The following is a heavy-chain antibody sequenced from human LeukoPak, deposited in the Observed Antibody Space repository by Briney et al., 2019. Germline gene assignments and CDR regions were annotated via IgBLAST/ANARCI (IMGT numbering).Heavy chain of an antibody. D-gene: IGHD6-13*01. V-gene: IGHV1-2*02. CDR2: INPNSGGT. J-gene: IGHJ6*02. CDR3: ARDRSGDSSSWYYYYYGMDV. Sequence: ASVKVSCKASGYTFTGYYMHWVRQAPGQGLEWMGWINPNSGGTNYAQKFQSRVTMTRDTSISTAYMELSRLRSDETAVYYCARDRSGDSSSWYYYYYGMDVWGQGPTVTVSS. CDR1: GYTFTGYY.